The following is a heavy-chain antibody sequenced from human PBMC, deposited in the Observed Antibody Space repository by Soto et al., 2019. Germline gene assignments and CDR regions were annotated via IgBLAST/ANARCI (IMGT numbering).Heavy chain of an antibody. CDR2: MNPNSGNT. CDR1: GYTFTSYD. D-gene: IGHD2-2*01. J-gene: IGHJ5*02. V-gene: IGHV1-8*01. CDR3: ARGEGYCSSTSCRGYWFDP. Sequence: ASVKVSCKASGYTFTSYDINWVRQATGQGLEWMGWMNPNSGNTGYAQKFQGRVTMTRNTSISTAYMELGSLRSEDTAVYYCARGEGYCSSTSCRGYWFDPWGQGTLVTVSS.